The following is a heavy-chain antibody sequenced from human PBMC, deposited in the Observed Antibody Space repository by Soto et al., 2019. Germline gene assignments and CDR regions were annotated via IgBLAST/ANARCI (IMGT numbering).Heavy chain of an antibody. CDR3: ARHSSGYQYDFDY. CDR1: GGSISSSTYY. D-gene: IGHD3-22*01. J-gene: IGHJ4*02. V-gene: IGHV4-39*01. Sequence: QLQLQESGPGLVKPSETLSLTCTVSGGSISSSTYYWGWIRQPPGKGLEWIGSIYYSGSTYYNPSLKSRVTISEDTAKNQFSLKLSSVTAADTAVYYCARHSSGYQYDFDYCGQGTLVTVSS. CDR2: IYYSGST.